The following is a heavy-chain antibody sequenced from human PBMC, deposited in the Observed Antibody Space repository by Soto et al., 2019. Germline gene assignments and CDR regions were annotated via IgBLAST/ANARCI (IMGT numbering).Heavy chain of an antibody. J-gene: IGHJ6*02. CDR3: ARDPRPPSGWLGFWEYGMDV. CDR2: VNPDNGGT. V-gene: IGHV1-2*02. Sequence: QVHLVQSGAEVKRPGASVKVSCKASGYTFTGNYINWVRQAPGQGLEWMGWVNPDNGGTTSAEKFQGRVTMTRDTSVTTADMELYRLTSDDTAVYYCARDPRPPSGWLGFWEYGMDVWGQGTTVTVSS. D-gene: IGHD3-3*01. CDR1: GYTFTGNY.